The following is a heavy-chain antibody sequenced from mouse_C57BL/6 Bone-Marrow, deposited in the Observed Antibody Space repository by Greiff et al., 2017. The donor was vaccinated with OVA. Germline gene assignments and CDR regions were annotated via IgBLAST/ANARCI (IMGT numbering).Heavy chain of an antibody. Sequence: EVQRVESGGGLVQPGGSLKLSCAASGFTFSDYYMYWVRQTPEKRLEWVAYISNGGGSTYYPDTVKGRFTISRDNAKNTLYLQMSRLKSEDTAMYYCARQGSNYWYFDVWGTGTTVTVSS. J-gene: IGHJ1*03. CDR1: GFTFSDYY. D-gene: IGHD1-1*01. V-gene: IGHV5-12*01. CDR2: ISNGGGST. CDR3: ARQGSNYWYFDV.